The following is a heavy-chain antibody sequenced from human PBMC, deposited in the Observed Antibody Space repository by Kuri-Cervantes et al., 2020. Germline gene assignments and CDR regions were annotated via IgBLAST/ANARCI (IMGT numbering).Heavy chain of an antibody. D-gene: IGHD1-26*01. V-gene: IGHV5-51*01. Sequence: GESLKISCKGSGYSFTSYWIGWVRQMPGKGLEWRGIIYPGDSDTRYSPSFQGQVTISADKSISTAYLQWSSLKASDTAMYSCSRRGSGKSNNNWFDPWGQGTPVTVSS. CDR1: GYSFTSYW. J-gene: IGHJ5*02. CDR2: IYPGDSDT. CDR3: SRRGSGKSNNNWFDP.